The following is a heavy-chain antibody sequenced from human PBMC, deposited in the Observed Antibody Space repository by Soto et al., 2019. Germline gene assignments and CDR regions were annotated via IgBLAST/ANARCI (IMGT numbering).Heavy chain of an antibody. V-gene: IGHV3-48*01. J-gene: IGHJ4*02. D-gene: IGHD6-13*01. Sequence: GGSLRLSCAASGFTFSSYSMNWVRQAPGKGLEWVSYISSSSSTIYYADSVKGRFTISRDNAKNTLYLQMNSLRAEDTAVYYCAKDYLEQQLAYYWGQGTLVTVSS. CDR2: ISSSSSTI. CDR1: GFTFSSYS. CDR3: AKDYLEQQLAYY.